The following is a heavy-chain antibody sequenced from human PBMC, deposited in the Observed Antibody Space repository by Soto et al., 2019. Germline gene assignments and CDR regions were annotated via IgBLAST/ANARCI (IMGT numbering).Heavy chain of an antibody. D-gene: IGHD4-17*01. CDR3: AKPYGDYYYYYYMDV. CDR2: ISGSGGST. V-gene: IGHV3-23*01. Sequence: GGSLRLSCAASGFTFSSYAMSWVRQAPGKGLEWVSAISGSGGSTYYADSVKGRFTISRDNSKNTLYLQMNSLRAEDTAVYYCAKPYGDYYYYYYMDVWGKGTTVTVSS. J-gene: IGHJ6*03. CDR1: GFTFSSYA.